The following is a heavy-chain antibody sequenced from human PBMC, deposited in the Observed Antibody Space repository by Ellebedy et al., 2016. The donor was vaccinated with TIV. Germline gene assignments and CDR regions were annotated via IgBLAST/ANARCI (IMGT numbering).Heavy chain of an antibody. V-gene: IGHV2-26*01. Sequence: SGPTLVKPTETLTLTCTVSGFSLSNARMGVSWIRQPPGKALEWLAHIYSNDEKSYSTSLEARLSISKDTAKSQVVLTVANMDPLDTATYYCARIREYSSGWYYFDYWGQGTLVTVSS. CDR1: GFSLSNARMG. CDR3: ARIREYSSGWYYFDY. J-gene: IGHJ4*02. D-gene: IGHD6-19*01. CDR2: IYSNDEK.